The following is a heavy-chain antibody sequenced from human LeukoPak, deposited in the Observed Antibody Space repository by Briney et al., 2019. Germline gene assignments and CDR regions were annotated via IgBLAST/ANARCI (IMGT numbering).Heavy chain of an antibody. J-gene: IGHJ4*02. CDR2: ISYDGSNK. CDR3: ARDPSGRYYSNLDY. V-gene: IGHV3-30*04. CDR1: GFTFSSCA. Sequence: GGSLRLSCAASGFTFSSCALHWARQAPGKGLEWVAVISYDGSNKYYADSVKGRFTISRDNSKNTVYLQMNSLTAEDTAVYYFARDPSGRYYSNLDYWGQGTLVTVSS. D-gene: IGHD1-26*01.